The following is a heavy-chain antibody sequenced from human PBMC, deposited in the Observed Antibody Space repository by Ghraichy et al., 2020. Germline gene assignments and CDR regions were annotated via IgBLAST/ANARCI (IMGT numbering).Heavy chain of an antibody. Sequence: SETLSLTCTVSGGSISSSSYYWGWIRQPPGKGLEWIGSIYYSGSTYYNPSLKSRVTISVDTSKNQFSLKLSSVTAADTAVYYCARSSGYYPYYFDYWGQGTLVTVSS. J-gene: IGHJ4*02. CDR1: GGSISSSSYY. V-gene: IGHV4-39*01. D-gene: IGHD3-22*01. CDR2: IYYSGST. CDR3: ARSSGYYPYYFDY.